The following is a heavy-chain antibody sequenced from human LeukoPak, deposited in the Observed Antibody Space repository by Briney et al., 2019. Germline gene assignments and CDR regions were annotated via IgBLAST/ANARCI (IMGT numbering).Heavy chain of an antibody. J-gene: IGHJ4*02. CDR2: IKSKTDGGTT. D-gene: IGHD4-11*01. CDR3: TTADYPLFGY. V-gene: IGHV3-15*01. Sequence: GSLRLSCAASGFTFSNGWVSWVRQAPGKGLEWVGRIKSKTDGGTTDYAAPVKGRFTISRDDSKNTLYPQMNSLKTEDTAVYYCTTADYPLFGYWGQGTLVTVSS. CDR1: GFTFSNGW.